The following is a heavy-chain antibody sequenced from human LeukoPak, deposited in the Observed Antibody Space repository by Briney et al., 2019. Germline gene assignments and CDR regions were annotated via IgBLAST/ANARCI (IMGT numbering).Heavy chain of an antibody. CDR3: ARGFWELTYNWFDP. Sequence: ASVKVSCKASGYTFTSYDINWVRQATGQGLEWMGWMNPNSGNTGYAQKFQGRVTITADESTSTAYMELSSLRSEDTAVYYCARGFWELTYNWFDPWGQGTLVTVSS. V-gene: IGHV1-8*03. J-gene: IGHJ5*02. CDR2: MNPNSGNT. D-gene: IGHD1-7*01. CDR1: GYTFTSYD.